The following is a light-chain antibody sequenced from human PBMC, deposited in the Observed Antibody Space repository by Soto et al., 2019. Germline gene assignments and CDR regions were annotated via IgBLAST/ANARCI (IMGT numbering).Light chain of an antibody. J-gene: IGKJ4*01. V-gene: IGKV2-28*01. Sequence: DIVMTQSPLSLPVTPGEPASISCRSSQSLLHSNGYNYLDWYLQKPGQSPQLLIYLGSNRASGVPDRFSGSGSGTDLTLKISRMEAEDVGVYYCMQALQTLLTFGGGSKVEIK. CDR2: LGS. CDR1: QSLLHSNGYNY. CDR3: MQALQTLLT.